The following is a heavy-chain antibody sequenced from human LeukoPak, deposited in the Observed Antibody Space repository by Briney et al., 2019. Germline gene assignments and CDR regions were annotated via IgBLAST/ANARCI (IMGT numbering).Heavy chain of an antibody. V-gene: IGHV1-18*01. CDR2: ISAYNGNT. CDR3: ARDRRGGYCSSTSCYVNWFDP. CDR1: GYTFTSYG. D-gene: IGHD2-2*01. J-gene: IGHJ5*02. Sequence: ASVKVSCKASGYTFTSYGISWVRQAPGQGLEWMGWISAYNGNTNYAQKLQGRVTMTTATSTSTAYMELRSLRSDDTAVYYCARDRRGGYCSSTSCYVNWFDPWGQGTLVTVSS.